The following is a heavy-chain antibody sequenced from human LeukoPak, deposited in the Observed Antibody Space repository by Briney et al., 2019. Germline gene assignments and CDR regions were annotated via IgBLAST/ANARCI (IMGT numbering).Heavy chain of an antibody. J-gene: IGHJ3*02. CDR2: ISGSGGST. CDR3: AKVVSGYGGAFDI. Sequence: GGSLRLSCAASGFAFSSYAMSWVRQAPGKGLEWVSAISGSGGSTYYADSVKGRFTISRDNSKNTLYLQMNSLRAEDTAVYYCAKVVSGYGGAFDIWGQGTMVTVSS. V-gene: IGHV3-23*01. D-gene: IGHD4-23*01. CDR1: GFAFSSYA.